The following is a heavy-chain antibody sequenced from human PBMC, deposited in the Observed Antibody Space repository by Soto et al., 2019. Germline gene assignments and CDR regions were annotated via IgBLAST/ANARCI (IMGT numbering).Heavy chain of an antibody. CDR2: IHHRGST. CDR1: GYSINSGYY. J-gene: IGHJ5*02. V-gene: IGHV4-38-2*01. CDR3: ARSQGSNWFDP. Sequence: SETLSLTCAISGYSINSGYYWGWIRQPPGKGLEWLGSIHHRGSTYYNPSLKSRVTISLDTSKNQFSLRLSSVTAVDTAVYYCARSQGSNWFDPWGQGTLVTVSS.